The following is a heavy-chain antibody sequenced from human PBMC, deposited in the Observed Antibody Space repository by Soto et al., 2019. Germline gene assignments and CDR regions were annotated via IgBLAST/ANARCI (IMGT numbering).Heavy chain of an antibody. D-gene: IGHD6-13*01. Sequence: QVQLVQSGAEVKKPGSSVKVSCKASGGTFSNYAISWVRQAPGQGLEWMGGIIPIFGTTNYAQRFQGRVTMTADESTSTAYMELSSLRSEDTAGYYCARGSSSWYKDYSDYWGPGALVTVSS. CDR1: GGTFSNYA. J-gene: IGHJ4*02. CDR3: ARGSSSWYKDYSDY. CDR2: IIPIFGTT. V-gene: IGHV1-69*12.